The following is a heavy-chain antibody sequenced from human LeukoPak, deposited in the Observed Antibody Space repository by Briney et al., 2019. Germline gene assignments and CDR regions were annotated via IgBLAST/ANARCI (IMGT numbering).Heavy chain of an antibody. CDR2: INAGNGDT. J-gene: IGHJ6*04. Sequence: ASVKVSCKSSGYTFTSYAMLWVRQAPGQKLEWMGWINAGNGDTKYSQKFQGRVTITRDTSASTAYMELSSLRSEDTAVYYCARCGPGSTSCYNKGNIGMDVWGKGTTVTVSS. D-gene: IGHD2-2*02. CDR3: ARCGPGSTSCYNKGNIGMDV. CDR1: GYTFTSYA. V-gene: IGHV1-3*01.